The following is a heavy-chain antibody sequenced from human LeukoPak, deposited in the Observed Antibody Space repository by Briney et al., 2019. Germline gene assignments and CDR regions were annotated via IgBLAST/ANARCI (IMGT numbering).Heavy chain of an antibody. CDR1: GGSISSSTYY. CDR2: IYYTGTT. D-gene: IGHD3-10*01. CDR3: ARGVSYLGSGSSQTYFDC. Sequence: SETLSLTCSVSGGSISSSTYYWGWIRQSPGKGLEWIVNIYYTGTTYYNPSPRSRVTISVDTSKNQFSLKLNSVTAADTAGYYCARGVSYLGSGSSQTYFDCWGQGTLVTVSS. V-gene: IGHV4-39*01. J-gene: IGHJ4*02.